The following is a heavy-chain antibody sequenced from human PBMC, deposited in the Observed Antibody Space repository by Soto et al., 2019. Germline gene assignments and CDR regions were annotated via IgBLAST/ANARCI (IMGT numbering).Heavy chain of an antibody. CDR3: SRDEYGSGIPQCDS. CDR1: GFTFGDFA. J-gene: IGHJ4*02. CDR2: IRGKAYRGTT. D-gene: IGHD3-10*01. V-gene: IGHV3-49*03. Sequence: GGSLRLSCTASGFTFGDFAMSWFRQAPGKGLEWVGFIRGKAYRGTTEYAASVKGRFTISRDDSKSIAYLQMDSLKTEDTAVYYCSRDEYGSGIPQCDSWGQGTLVTVSS.